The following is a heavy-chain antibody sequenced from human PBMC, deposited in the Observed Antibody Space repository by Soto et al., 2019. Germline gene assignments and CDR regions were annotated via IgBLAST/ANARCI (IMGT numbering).Heavy chain of an antibody. Sequence: SETLSLTCTVSGGSISSSSYYWGWIRQPPGKGLEWIGSIYYSGSTNYNPSLKSRVTISVDRSKNQFSLELSSVTAADTAVYYCARVVVEANNWFDPWGQGTLVTVSS. CDR2: IYYSGST. D-gene: IGHD2-15*01. CDR3: ARVVVEANNWFDP. V-gene: IGHV4-39*07. J-gene: IGHJ5*02. CDR1: GGSISSSSYY.